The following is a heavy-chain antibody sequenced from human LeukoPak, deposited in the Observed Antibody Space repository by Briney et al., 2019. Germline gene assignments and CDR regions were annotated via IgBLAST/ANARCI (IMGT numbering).Heavy chain of an antibody. Sequence: LETLSLTCTVSGGSISSYYWSWIRQPPGKGLEWIGYIYYSGSTNYNPSLKSRVTISVDTSKNQFSLKLSSVTAADTAVYYCARGRGYYSYLDYWGQGTLVTVSS. CDR1: GGSISSYY. D-gene: IGHD5-18*01. CDR3: ARGRGYYSYLDY. CDR2: IYYSGST. V-gene: IGHV4-59*12. J-gene: IGHJ4*02.